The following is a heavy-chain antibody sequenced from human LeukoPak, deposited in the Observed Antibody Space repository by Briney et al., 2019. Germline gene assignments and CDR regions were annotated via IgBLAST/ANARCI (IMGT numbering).Heavy chain of an antibody. CDR2: INPNSGGT. D-gene: IGHD6-13*01. J-gene: IGHJ4*02. Sequence: ASVKVSCKASGYTFTGYYMHWVRQAPGQGLEWMGRINPNSGGTNYAQKFQGRVTMTRDTPISTAHMELSRLRSDDTAVYYCARPIAAARGLYWGQGTLVTVSS. CDR1: GYTFTGYY. CDR3: ARPIAAARGLY. V-gene: IGHV1-2*06.